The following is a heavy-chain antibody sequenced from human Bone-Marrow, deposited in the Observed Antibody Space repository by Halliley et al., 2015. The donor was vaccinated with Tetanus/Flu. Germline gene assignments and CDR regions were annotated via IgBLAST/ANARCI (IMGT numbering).Heavy chain of an antibody. D-gene: IGHD5-12*01. Sequence: KGLEWISYISSTGYTKYYTDSVKGRFAVSRDNAKNSLYLQLNNLRVEDTAIYFCAGGGYAPGFDYWGHGTLVTVSS. CDR2: ISSTGYTK. CDR3: AGGGYAPGFDY. V-gene: IGHV3-48*03. J-gene: IGHJ4*01.